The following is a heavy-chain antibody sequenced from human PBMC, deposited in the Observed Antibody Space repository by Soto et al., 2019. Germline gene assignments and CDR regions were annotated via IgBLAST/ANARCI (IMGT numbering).Heavy chain of an antibody. V-gene: IGHV3-21*01. CDR1: GFTFSSYS. CDR2: ISSSSSYI. Sequence: EVQLVESGGGLVKPGGSLRLSCAASGFTFSSYSMNWVRQAPGKGLEWVSSISSSSSYIYYADSVKGRFTISRDNAKNSLYLQMNSLRAEDTAVYYCARRTNGMDVWAQGTTVTVSS. J-gene: IGHJ6*02. CDR3: ARRTNGMDV.